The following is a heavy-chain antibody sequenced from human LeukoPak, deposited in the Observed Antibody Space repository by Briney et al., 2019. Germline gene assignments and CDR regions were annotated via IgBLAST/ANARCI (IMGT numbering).Heavy chain of an antibody. CDR3: ARSHYDSSGSSSPQFDY. J-gene: IGHJ4*02. CDR1: GGSISSGGYY. CDR2: IYYSGST. V-gene: IGHV4-31*03. D-gene: IGHD3-22*01. Sequence: PSQTLSLTCTVSGGSISSGGYYWSWIRQHPGKGLEWIGYIYYSGSTYYNPSLKSRVTISVDTSKNQFSLKLSSVTAAGTAVYYCARSHYDSSGSSSPQFDYWGQGTLVTVSS.